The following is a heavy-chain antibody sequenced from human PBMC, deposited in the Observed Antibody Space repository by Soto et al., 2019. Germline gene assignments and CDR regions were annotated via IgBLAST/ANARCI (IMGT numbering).Heavy chain of an antibody. J-gene: IGHJ4*02. CDR3: ARDDYNWGRDY. CDR1: GFTFSSHW. V-gene: IGHV3-7*01. Sequence: EVQLVESGGGLVQPGGSLRLSCAASGFTFSSHWMSWVRQAPGKGLEWVANIKHDGSETYYVDSVKGRFTISRDNAKNSLYLQMHSLRAEDTAVYYCARDDYNWGRDYWGQGTLVTVSS. CDR2: IKHDGSET. D-gene: IGHD4-4*01.